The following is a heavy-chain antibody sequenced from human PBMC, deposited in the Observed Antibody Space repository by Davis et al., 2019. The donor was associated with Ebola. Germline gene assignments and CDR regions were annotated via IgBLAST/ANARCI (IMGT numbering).Heavy chain of an antibody. D-gene: IGHD3-3*01. Sequence: ASVKVSCKASGYTFTSYGISWVRQAPGQGLEWMGWISAYNGNTNYAQKLQGRVTMTTDTSTSTAYMELRSLRSDDTAVYYCARSRRITIFGVVTDDAFDIWGQGTLVTVSS. V-gene: IGHV1-18*01. CDR1: GYTFTSYG. CDR3: ARSRRITIFGVVTDDAFDI. CDR2: ISAYNGNT. J-gene: IGHJ3*02.